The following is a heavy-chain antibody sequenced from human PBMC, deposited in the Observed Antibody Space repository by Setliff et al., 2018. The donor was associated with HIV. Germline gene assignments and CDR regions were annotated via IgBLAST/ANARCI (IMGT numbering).Heavy chain of an antibody. Sequence: ASVKVSCKASGYTFTTYPMNWVRQAPGQGLEWMGWINTNAGNSIYAQGFTGRFVFSLDTSVSTAYLQISSLKAEDTAMYYCARGCNGGNCYHGSGWFDPWGQGTLVTVSS. J-gene: IGHJ5*02. CDR1: GYTFTTYP. CDR2: INTNAGNS. CDR3: ARGCNGGNCYHGSGWFDP. D-gene: IGHD2-15*01. V-gene: IGHV7-4-1*02.